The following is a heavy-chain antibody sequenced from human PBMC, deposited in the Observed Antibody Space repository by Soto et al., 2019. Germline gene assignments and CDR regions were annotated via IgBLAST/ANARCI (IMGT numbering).Heavy chain of an antibody. CDR1: GITFSSYG. V-gene: IGHV3-30*03. Sequence: GGSLRLSCAASGITFSSYGMHWVRQAPGKGLEWVAVISYDGSNKYYVDSVKGRFTISRDNSKNTLYLQMNSLRLDDTAVYYCARDTLGSCKGGPCYLLQLWGQGTLVTVSS. J-gene: IGHJ1*01. CDR2: ISYDGSNK. D-gene: IGHD2-15*01. CDR3: ARDTLGSCKGGPCYLLQL.